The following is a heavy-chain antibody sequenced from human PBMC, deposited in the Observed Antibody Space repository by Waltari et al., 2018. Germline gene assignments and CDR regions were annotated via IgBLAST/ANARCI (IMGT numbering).Heavy chain of an antibody. J-gene: IGHJ6*02. V-gene: IGHV4-34*01. CDR2: IHRDGSN. Sequence: QVQLQQWGAGLLTPSETLSLTCAVHDGSFSCYFWCWIRQSPGKGLEWMGQIHRDGSNIYNPSLKSRVAMSVDTLKSQISLRLTSVTAADAAVYYCARVGDYHGSGRFGLDVWGQGTRVTVSS. CDR1: DGSFSCYF. CDR3: ARVGDYHGSGRFGLDV. D-gene: IGHD3-10*01.